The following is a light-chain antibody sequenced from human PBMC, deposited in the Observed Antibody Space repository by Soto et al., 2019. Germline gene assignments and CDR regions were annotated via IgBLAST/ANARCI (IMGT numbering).Light chain of an antibody. Sequence: EIVMTQSPATLSGSPGERATLSCRASQSISNKLAWYQQKPGQAPRLLIHGASTRATGIPARFSGSGSGTEFPLTISILSAEDFAFYYCQQYNNWPLTFGQGTTVEIK. CDR3: QQYNNWPLT. J-gene: IGKJ1*01. CDR1: QSISNK. V-gene: IGKV3-15*01. CDR2: GAS.